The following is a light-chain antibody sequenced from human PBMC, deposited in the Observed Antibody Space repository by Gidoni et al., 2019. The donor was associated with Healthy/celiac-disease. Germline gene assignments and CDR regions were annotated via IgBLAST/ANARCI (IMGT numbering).Light chain of an antibody. V-gene: IGKV1-39*01. CDR3: QQSYSTLYT. Sequence: DIQMTQSPSSVPASVGDRVTITCRASQSISSYLNWYQQKPGKAPKLLIYSASSLQCGVPSRFSGSGSGTDFTLTISSLQPEDFAIYYCQQSYSTLYTFGQGTKLEIK. J-gene: IGKJ2*01. CDR2: SAS. CDR1: QSISSY.